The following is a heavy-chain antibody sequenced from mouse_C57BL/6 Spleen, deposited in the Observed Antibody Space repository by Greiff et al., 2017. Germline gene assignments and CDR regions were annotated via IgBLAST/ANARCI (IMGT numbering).Heavy chain of an antibody. CDR1: GYTFTDYE. J-gene: IGHJ2*01. CDR2: IDPETGGT. D-gene: IGHD3-3*01. CDR3: TREGDVWYFDY. Sequence: QVQLQQSGAELVRPGASVTLSCKASGYTFTDYEMHWVKQTPVHGLEWIGAIDPETGGTAYNQKFKGKAILTADKSSSTAYMELRSLTPEDSAVYYCTREGDVWYFDYWGQGTTLTVSS. V-gene: IGHV1-15*01.